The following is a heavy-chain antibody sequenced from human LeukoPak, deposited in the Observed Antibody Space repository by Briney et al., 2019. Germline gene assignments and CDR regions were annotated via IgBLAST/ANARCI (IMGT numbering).Heavy chain of an antibody. V-gene: IGHV1-2*02. CDR2: INPNSGGT. J-gene: IGHJ4*02. CDR1: GYTFTGYY. D-gene: IGHD4-17*01. CDR3: ARDRGRLRLGLFDY. Sequence: ASVKVSCKASGYTFTGYYMHWVRQAPGQGLEWMGWINPNSGGTNYAQKFQGRVTMTRDTSISTAYMELSRLRSDDTAVHYCARDRGRLRLGLFDYWGQGTLVTVSS.